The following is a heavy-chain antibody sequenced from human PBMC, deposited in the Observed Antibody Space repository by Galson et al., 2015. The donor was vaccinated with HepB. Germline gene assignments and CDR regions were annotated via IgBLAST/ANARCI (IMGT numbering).Heavy chain of an antibody. CDR2: ISANGQYT. V-gene: IGHV3-23*01. CDR3: AKSSCSPENCPAYCLDF. J-gene: IGHJ4*02. Sequence: SLRLSCAASGFTFKTYAMTRVRQAPGKGLEWVSSISANGQYTYYADAVKGRFTISRDNSKNTLHLQMNRLRVEDTAVYYCAKSSCSPENCPAYCLDFWGQGTLAPVS. CDR1: GFTFKTYA. D-gene: IGHD1-1*01.